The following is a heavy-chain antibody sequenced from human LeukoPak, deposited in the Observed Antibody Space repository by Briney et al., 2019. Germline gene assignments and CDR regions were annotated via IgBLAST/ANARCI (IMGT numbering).Heavy chain of an antibody. V-gene: IGHV1-18*01. J-gene: IGHJ5*02. Sequence: ASVKVSCKASGYTFTNFGITWVRQAPGQGLEWMGWISPYNGDTKYAQNFQGRVSMTTGTSTSTAYMELRSLRSDDTAVYYCARGGGTVAGTWFDPWGQGTLVTVSS. CDR2: ISPYNGDT. CDR3: ARGGGTVAGTWFDP. D-gene: IGHD6-19*01. CDR1: GYTFTNFG.